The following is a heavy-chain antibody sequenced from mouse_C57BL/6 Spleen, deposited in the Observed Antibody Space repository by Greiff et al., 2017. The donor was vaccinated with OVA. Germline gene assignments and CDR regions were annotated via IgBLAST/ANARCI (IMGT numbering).Heavy chain of an antibody. D-gene: IGHD1-1*01. J-gene: IGHJ4*01. CDR3: ARYGFCMDY. Sequence: QVQLQQSGAELARPGASVKMSCKASGYTFTRYTMHWVKQRPGQGLEWIGYINPSSGYTKYNQKFKDKATLTADKSSSTAYMQLSSLTSEDSAVYYCARYGFCMDYWGQGTSVTVSS. V-gene: IGHV1-4*01. CDR1: GYTFTRYT. CDR2: INPSSGYT.